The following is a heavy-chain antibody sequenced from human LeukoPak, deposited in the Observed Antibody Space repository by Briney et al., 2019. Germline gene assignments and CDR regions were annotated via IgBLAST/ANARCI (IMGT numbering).Heavy chain of an antibody. CDR1: GGSFSGYS. Sequence: SETLSLTCAVYGGSFSGYSWSWIRQSPEKGLEWIGEINHSGSTKYNPSLKSRLTISVDTSKNQFSLKVNSVTAADTAVYYCARVPGVANWFDPWGQGTLVTVSS. CDR2: INHSGST. CDR3: ARVPGVANWFDP. J-gene: IGHJ5*02. V-gene: IGHV4-34*01. D-gene: IGHD3-10*01.